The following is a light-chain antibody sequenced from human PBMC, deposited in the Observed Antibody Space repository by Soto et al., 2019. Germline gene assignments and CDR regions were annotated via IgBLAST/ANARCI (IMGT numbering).Light chain of an antibody. J-gene: IGLJ2*01. Sequence: QSVLTQPASVSGSPGQTITISCTGTSSDVGGYDFVSWYQVPPGNAPKLLIYGVTHRPSGVSYRFAGSKSGNTASLTGSGLLAEDEDDYFCSSYTSATAPLFGGGTKLTVL. CDR1: SSDVGGYDF. CDR3: SSYTSATAPL. CDR2: GVT. V-gene: IGLV2-14*01.